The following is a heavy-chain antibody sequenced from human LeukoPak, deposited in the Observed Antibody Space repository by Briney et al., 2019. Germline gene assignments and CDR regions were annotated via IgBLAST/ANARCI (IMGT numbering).Heavy chain of an antibody. CDR3: SRVVPGTGFFY. Sequence: PGGSLRLSCAASGFTFSSYSMNWVRQAPGKGLEWVSSISSTSSHIYYADSVKGRFTISRDNAKNSLYLQMNSLRAEDTAVYYCSRVVPGTGFFYWGQGTLVTVSS. J-gene: IGHJ4*02. V-gene: IGHV3-21*01. D-gene: IGHD2-8*02. CDR2: ISSTSSHI. CDR1: GFTFSSYS.